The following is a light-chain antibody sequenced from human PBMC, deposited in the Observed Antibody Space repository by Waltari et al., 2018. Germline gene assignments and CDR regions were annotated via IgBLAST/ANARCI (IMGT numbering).Light chain of an antibody. CDR3: QQYNNWTT. CDR1: QSVRSN. Sequence: EIVMTQSPATLSVSPGERATLSCRASQSVRSNFAWYQQKLGQAPRLLIYGASTRATGVPARFSGSGSGTEFTLTISSLQSEDFAVYYCQQYNNWTTFGQGTKVEIK. CDR2: GAS. J-gene: IGKJ1*01. V-gene: IGKV3-15*01.